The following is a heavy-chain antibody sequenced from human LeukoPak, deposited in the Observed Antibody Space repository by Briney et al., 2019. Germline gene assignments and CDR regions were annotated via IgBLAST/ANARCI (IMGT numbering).Heavy chain of an antibody. CDR1: GYTFASYG. CDR2: ISAYNGNT. CDR3: ASLQLTEYYYYYMDV. Sequence: GASVKVSCKASGYTFASYGISWVRQAPGQGLEWMGWISAYNGNTNYAQKLQGRVTMTTDTSTSTAYMELRSLRSDDTAVYYCASLQLTEYYYYYMDVWGKGTTVTVSS. J-gene: IGHJ6*03. D-gene: IGHD5-24*01. V-gene: IGHV1-18*01.